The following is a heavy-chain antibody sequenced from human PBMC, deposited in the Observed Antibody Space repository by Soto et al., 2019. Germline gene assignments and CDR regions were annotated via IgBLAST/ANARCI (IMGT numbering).Heavy chain of an antibody. D-gene: IGHD2-2*01. Sequence: EVQLLESGGGLVQPGGSLRLSCAASGFTFSSYAMSWVRQAPGKGLEWVSAISGSGGSTYYADSVKGRFTISRDNSKNTLYLQMNSLRAEDTAVYYCAKDQEGAEYQLPPLYYYGMDVWGQGTTVTVSS. CDR3: AKDQEGAEYQLPPLYYYGMDV. V-gene: IGHV3-23*01. CDR1: GFTFSSYA. J-gene: IGHJ6*02. CDR2: ISGSGGST.